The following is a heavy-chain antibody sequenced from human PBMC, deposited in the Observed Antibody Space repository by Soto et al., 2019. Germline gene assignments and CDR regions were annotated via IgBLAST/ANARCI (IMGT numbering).Heavy chain of an antibody. Sequence: PGESLKISCQASGYSFTTYWIGWVRQMPGKGLEWMGIIYPGDSDTKYSPSFQGQVTMSADNSINTAYLQWSSLRASDTAMYYCARPGRGSSSYFDYWGQGTLVTVSS. D-gene: IGHD6-6*01. V-gene: IGHV5-51*01. CDR3: ARPGRGSSSYFDY. J-gene: IGHJ4*02. CDR2: IYPGDSDT. CDR1: GYSFTTYW.